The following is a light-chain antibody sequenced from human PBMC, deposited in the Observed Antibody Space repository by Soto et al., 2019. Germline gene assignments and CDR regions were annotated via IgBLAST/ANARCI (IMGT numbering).Light chain of an antibody. Sequence: IGMSQSPGTLSVYPGERATLSCRASQSINNNLAWYQQKPGQAPRLLIYDASSRATGIPDRFSGGGSGTDLTLTISRLEPEDFAVYYCQQFSSYPLTFAGGTKVDIK. CDR3: QQFSSYPLT. V-gene: IGKV3-20*01. CDR1: QSINNN. CDR2: DAS. J-gene: IGKJ4*01.